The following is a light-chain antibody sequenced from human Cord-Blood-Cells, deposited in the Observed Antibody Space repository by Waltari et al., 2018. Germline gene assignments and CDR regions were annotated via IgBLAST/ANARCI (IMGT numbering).Light chain of an antibody. CDR2: RNN. Sequence: QSVLTQPPSASGTAGQRVAISCSGCSTHIRRKYAYLYQQLPGTAPKLLIYRNNQRPSGVPDRFAGSKSGTSASLAISGRRSEDEVDYYCAGCDDSLSGPVFGGETKLTVL. V-gene: IGLV1-47*01. CDR3: AGCDDSLSGPV. CDR1: STHIRRKY. J-gene: IGLJ3*02.